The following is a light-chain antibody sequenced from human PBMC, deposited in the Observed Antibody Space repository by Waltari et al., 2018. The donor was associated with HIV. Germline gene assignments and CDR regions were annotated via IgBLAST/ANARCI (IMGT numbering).Light chain of an antibody. CDR1: RDISND. V-gene: IGKV1-27*01. CDR2: GAS. Sequence: DIQMSQAPSSLSASVGDRATITCRASRDISNDLAWYQQKSGEVPKLLIYGASTLRSGVSSRFRGSASGTEFTLTINGLQPEDVASYYCQNYDSAPVAFGQGTRLEI. CDR3: QNYDSAPVA. J-gene: IGKJ5*01.